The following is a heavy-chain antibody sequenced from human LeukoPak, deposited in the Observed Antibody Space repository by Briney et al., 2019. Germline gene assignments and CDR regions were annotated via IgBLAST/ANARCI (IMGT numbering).Heavy chain of an antibody. CDR3: ARYPELLNAFDI. J-gene: IGHJ3*02. D-gene: IGHD1-26*01. Sequence: IGEIYHSGSTNYNPSLKSRVTISVDKSKNQFSLKLSSVTAADTAVYYCARYPELLNAFDIWGQGTMVTVSS. CDR2: IYHSGST. V-gene: IGHV4-4*02.